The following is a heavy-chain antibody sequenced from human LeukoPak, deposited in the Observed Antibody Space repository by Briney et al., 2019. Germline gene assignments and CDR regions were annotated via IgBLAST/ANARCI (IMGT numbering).Heavy chain of an antibody. CDR1: GFTFSKYE. Sequence: PGGSLRLSCAASGFTFSKYEINWVRQAPGKGLEWVSYISSSGRTIYCADSVKGRFTISRDNAKNSLYLQMNSLRAEDTAVYYCAREVSSGSLWFDPWGQGTLVTVSS. J-gene: IGHJ5*02. CDR3: AREVSSGSLWFDP. CDR2: ISSSGRTI. V-gene: IGHV3-48*03. D-gene: IGHD6-19*01.